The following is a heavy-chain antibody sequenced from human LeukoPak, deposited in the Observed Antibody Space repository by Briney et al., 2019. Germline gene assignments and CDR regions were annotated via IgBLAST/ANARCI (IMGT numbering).Heavy chain of an antibody. V-gene: IGHV1-69*13. J-gene: IGHJ4*02. CDR2: IIPIFGTA. D-gene: IGHD3-9*01. Sequence: GASVKVSCKASGGTFSSYAISWVRQAPGQGLEWMGGIIPIFGTANYAQKFQGRVTITADESTSTACMELRSLRSDDTAVYYCAREGYYDILTGYYLPDYWGQGTLDTVSS. CDR1: GGTFSSYA. CDR3: AREGYYDILTGYYLPDY.